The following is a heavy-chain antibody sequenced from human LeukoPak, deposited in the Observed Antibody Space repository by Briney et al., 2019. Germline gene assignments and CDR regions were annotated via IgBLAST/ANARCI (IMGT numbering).Heavy chain of an antibody. D-gene: IGHD3-10*01. V-gene: IGHV6-1*01. CDR1: GDSVSSNSAA. CDR3: ARVCRWFGDFSPYYFDY. J-gene: IGHJ4*02. CDR2: TYYRSKWYN. Sequence: SQTLSLTCAISGDSVSSNSAAWNWIRQSPSRGLEWLGRTYYRSKWYNDYAVSVKSRITINPDTSKNQFSLKLSSVTAADTAVYYCARVCRWFGDFSPYYFDYWGQGTLVTVSS.